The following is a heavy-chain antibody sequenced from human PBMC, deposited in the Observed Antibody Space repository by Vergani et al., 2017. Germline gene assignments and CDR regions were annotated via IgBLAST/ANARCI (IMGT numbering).Heavy chain of an antibody. CDR1: GGTFSSYA. V-gene: IGHV1-69*01. J-gene: IGHJ5*02. D-gene: IGHD3-10*01. CDR2: IIPIFGTA. CDR3: TRVXPHYGSGREDWFDP. Sequence: QVQLVQSGAEVKKPGSSVKVSCKASGGTFSSYAITWVRQAPGQGLEWMGGIIPIFGTANYAQKFQGRVTITADEFTSTAYMELGSLRSEDTAVYYCTRVXPHYGSGREDWFDPWGQGTLVTVSS.